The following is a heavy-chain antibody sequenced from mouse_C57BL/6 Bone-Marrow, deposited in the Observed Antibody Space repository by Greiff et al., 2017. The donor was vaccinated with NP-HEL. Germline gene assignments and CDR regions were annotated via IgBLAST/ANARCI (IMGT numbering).Heavy chain of an antibody. CDR1: GYTFTEYT. CDR3: ARHPHWGWYFDV. CDR2: FYPGSGSI. Sequence: VKVVESGAELVKPGASVKLSCKASGYTFTEYTIHWVKQRSGQGLEWIGWFYPGSGSIKYNEKFKDKATLTADKSSSTVYMELSRLTSEDSAVYFCARHPHWGWYFDVWGTGTTVTVSS. D-gene: IGHD4-1*01. V-gene: IGHV1-62-2*01. J-gene: IGHJ1*03.